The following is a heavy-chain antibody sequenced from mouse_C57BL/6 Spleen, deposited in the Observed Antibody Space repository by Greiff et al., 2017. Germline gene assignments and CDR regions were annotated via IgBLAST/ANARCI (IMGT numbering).Heavy chain of an antibody. CDR2: IRLKSDNYAT. CDR1: GFTFSNYW. J-gene: IGHJ3*01. V-gene: IGHV6-3*01. Sequence: EVMLVESGGGLVQPGGSMKLSCVASGFTFSNYWMTWVRQSPEKGLEWVAQIRLKSDNYATHYAESVKGRFTISRDDSKSSSYLQMKNLRAEDTGIYYCTSPLPAWYAYWGQGTLVTVSA. CDR3: TSPLPAWYAY.